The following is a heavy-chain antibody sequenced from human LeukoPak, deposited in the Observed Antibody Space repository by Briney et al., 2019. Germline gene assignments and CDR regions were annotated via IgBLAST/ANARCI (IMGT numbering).Heavy chain of an antibody. CDR2: ISSSGGTI. CDR1: GFTFSDYY. V-gene: IGHV3-11*01. CDR3: ARDNRYCGGDCYSKSEYFQH. Sequence: GGSLRLSCAASGFTFSDYYMSCIRQAPGKRLEWVSYISSSGGTIYYADSVKGRFTISRDNAKNSLYLQMNSLRAEDTAVYYCARDNRYCGGDCYSKSEYFQHWGQGTLVTVSS. J-gene: IGHJ1*01. D-gene: IGHD2-21*02.